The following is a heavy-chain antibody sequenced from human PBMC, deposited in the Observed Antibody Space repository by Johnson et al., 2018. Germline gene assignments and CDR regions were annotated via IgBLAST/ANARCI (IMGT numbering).Heavy chain of an antibody. CDR1: GFTFSDYD. Sequence: EVQLVESGGGLVKPGGSLRLSCAASGFTFSDYDIHWVRQATGKGLEWVSGIGTTADTFYSDSVKGRFTISRENAKNSLYLQMNSLGAGDTAVYYCARAGWHDDVGKVSYYYYYMDVWGKGTTVTVSS. CDR2: IGTTADT. CDR3: ARAGWHDDVGKVSYYYYYMDV. J-gene: IGHJ6*03. D-gene: IGHD1-1*01. V-gene: IGHV3-13*01.